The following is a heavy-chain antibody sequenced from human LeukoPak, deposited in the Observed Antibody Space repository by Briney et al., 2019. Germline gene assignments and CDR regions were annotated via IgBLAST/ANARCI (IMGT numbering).Heavy chain of an antibody. CDR2: INHSGST. D-gene: IGHD3-10*01. V-gene: IGHV4-34*01. CDR1: GGSFSGYY. CDR3: TGGGLVRGVTHWFDP. Sequence: SETLSLTCAVYGGSFSGYYWSWIRQPPGKGLEWIGEINHSGSTNYNPSLKSRVTISVDTSKNQFSLKLSSVTAADTAAYYCTGGGLVRGVTHWFDPWGQGILVTVSS. J-gene: IGHJ5*02.